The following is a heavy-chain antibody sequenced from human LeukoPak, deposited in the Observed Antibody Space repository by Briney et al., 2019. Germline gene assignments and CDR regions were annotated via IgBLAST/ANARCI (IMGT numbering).Heavy chain of an antibody. Sequence: SETLSLTCGVSGYSISSGYQWAWIRQSPGKGLEWIGSIYHTGSTNYNPSLKSRVTISVDKSKNQFSLKLSSVTAADTAVYYCAREPRGVLRGAFDIWGQGTMVTVSS. D-gene: IGHD3-10*01. J-gene: IGHJ3*02. V-gene: IGHV4-38-2*02. CDR3: AREPRGVLRGAFDI. CDR2: IYHTGST. CDR1: GYSISSGYQ.